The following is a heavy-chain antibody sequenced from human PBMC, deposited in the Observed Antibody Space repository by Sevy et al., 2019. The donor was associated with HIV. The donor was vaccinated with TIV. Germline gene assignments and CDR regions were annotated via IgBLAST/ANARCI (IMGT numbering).Heavy chain of an antibody. CDR3: ARDVGQCNATSCHSLGFDP. D-gene: IGHD2-2*01. CDR1: GYTFTTYD. Sequence: ASVKVSCKASGYTFTTYDITWVRQAAGHGLEWMGWTNPNSGYTRYAQEFQGRVTMTRDTSINTAYMELRSLRSDDTAVYYCARDVGQCNATSCHSLGFDPWGQGTLVTVSS. CDR2: TNPNSGYT. V-gene: IGHV1-8*01. J-gene: IGHJ5*02.